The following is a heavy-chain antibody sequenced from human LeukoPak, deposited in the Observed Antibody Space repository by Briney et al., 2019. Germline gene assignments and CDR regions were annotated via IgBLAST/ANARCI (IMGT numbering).Heavy chain of an antibody. V-gene: IGHV3-33*08. Sequence: GGSLRLSCAASGFTFSSYGMHWVRQAPGKGLEWVAVIWYDGSNKYYADSVKGRFTISRDNSKNTLYLQMNSLRAEDTAVYDCDNGGEECERDYYMAVWGKGTTVTVS. CDR1: GFTFSSYG. CDR3: DNGGEECERDYYMAV. CDR2: IWYDGSNK. D-gene: IGHD4-23*01. J-gene: IGHJ6*03.